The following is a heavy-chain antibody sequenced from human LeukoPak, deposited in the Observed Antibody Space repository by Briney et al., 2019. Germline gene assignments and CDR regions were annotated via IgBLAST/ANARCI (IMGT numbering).Heavy chain of an antibody. J-gene: IGHJ4*02. CDR2: TEQDGSGK. Sequence: GGSLRLSCAASGFTFSSYWMTWVRQVPGKGLEWVANTEQDGSGKHYVDSVKGRFTISRDNAENSLYLQMNSLRAEDTAVYYCARAESGGKIFDYWGQGTLVIVSS. V-gene: IGHV3-7*01. D-gene: IGHD2-15*01. CDR3: ARAESGGKIFDY. CDR1: GFTFSSYW.